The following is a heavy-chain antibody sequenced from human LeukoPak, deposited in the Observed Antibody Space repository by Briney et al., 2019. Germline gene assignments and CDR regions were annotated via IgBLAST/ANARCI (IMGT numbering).Heavy chain of an antibody. V-gene: IGHV4-34*01. CDR3: ARGRSYEYGDYDY. CDR1: GGAFSGYS. CDR2: IDPNGTT. Sequence: SSETLSLTCAVYGGAFSGYSWSWIRQPPGKGLEWIGEIDPNGTTNYNPSLKSRVIVSVDTSKNQFSLNLNSVTAADTALYYCARGRSYEYGDYDYWGQGTLVTVSS. D-gene: IGHD3-16*01. J-gene: IGHJ4*02.